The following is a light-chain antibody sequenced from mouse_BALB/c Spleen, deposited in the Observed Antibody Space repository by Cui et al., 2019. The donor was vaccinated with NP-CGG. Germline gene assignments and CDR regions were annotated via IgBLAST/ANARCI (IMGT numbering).Light chain of an antibody. CDR1: TGAVTTNNY. CDR2: GTN. J-gene: IGLJ1*01. CDR3: ALWYSNHWV. Sequence: QAVVTKESATTTSPGETVTLTCRSSTGAVTTNNYANWVQEKPDHLFTGLIGGTNNRAPGVSARFSGSLIGDKAALTITGAQTEDEAIYFCALWYSNHWVFGGGTKLTVL. V-gene: IGLV1*01.